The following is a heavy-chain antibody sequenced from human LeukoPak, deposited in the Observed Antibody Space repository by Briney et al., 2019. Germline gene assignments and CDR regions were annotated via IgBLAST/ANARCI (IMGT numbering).Heavy chain of an antibody. Sequence: SETLSLTCTVSGVSISSTSYCWGWIRHPPGKGLEWIGGIYYSGRTYYNPSLKSRLTISVDTPKNQFSLKLSSVTAADTAVYYCAQSLGASTWFGNWFDPWGQGTLVTVSS. CDR2: IYYSGRT. CDR1: GVSISSTSYC. D-gene: IGHD3-10*01. J-gene: IGHJ5*02. CDR3: AQSLGASTWFGNWFDP. V-gene: IGHV4-39*01.